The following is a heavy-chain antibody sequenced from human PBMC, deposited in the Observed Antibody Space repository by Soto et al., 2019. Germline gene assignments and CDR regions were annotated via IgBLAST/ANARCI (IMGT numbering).Heavy chain of an antibody. V-gene: IGHV2-26*04. CDR2: IFSNDEK. J-gene: IGHJ5*02. Sequence: QVTVKESGPVLVKPTEHLTLTCTVSGFSLSNAGLGVSWIRQPPGKALEWLAHIFSNDEKSSSTSLKSRLTISKHTSKSQVVLTMTNMDPVDTATYYCASTYTTSWYWFDPWGQGTLVTVSS. D-gene: IGHD6-13*01. CDR1: GFSLSNAGLG. CDR3: ASTYTTSWYWFDP.